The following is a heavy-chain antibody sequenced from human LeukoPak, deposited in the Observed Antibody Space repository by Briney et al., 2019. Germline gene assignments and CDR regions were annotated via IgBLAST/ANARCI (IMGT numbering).Heavy chain of an antibody. V-gene: IGHV1-46*01. CDR2: INPSGGST. Sequence: VASVKVSCKASGYTFTSYYMHWVRQAPGQGLEWMGIINPSGGSTSYAQKFQGRVTMTRDKSTSTVYMELSSLRSEDTAVYYCAREDEAYCGGDCSPSYWGQGTLVTVSS. J-gene: IGHJ4*02. CDR3: AREDEAYCGGDCSPSY. CDR1: GYTFTSYY. D-gene: IGHD2-21*02.